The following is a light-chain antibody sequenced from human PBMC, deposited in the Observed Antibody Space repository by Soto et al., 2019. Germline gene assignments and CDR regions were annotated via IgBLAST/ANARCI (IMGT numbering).Light chain of an antibody. CDR3: LQDYTFPYT. J-gene: IGKJ2*01. V-gene: IGKV1-6*01. Sequence: AIQMTQSPSSLSASVGDRVTITCRASQAIREDLSWYQQKTGKAPTVLISAASTLESGVPLRFSGSGSGIDFTLTISSLQPEDVATYYCLQDYTFPYTFGQGTKLEIK. CDR2: AAS. CDR1: QAIRED.